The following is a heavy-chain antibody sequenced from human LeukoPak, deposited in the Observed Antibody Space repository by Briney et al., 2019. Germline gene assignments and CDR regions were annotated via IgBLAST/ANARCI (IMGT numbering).Heavy chain of an antibody. V-gene: IGHV4-59*01. CDR3: ARGWGYFDY. CDR1: GGSISSYY. D-gene: IGHD1-26*01. Sequence: SETLSPTCTVSGGSISSYYWSWIRPPPGKGLEWTGYIYYSGSTNYNPSLKSRVTISVDTSKNQFSLKLSSVTAADTAVYYCARGWGYFDYWGQGTLVTVSS. CDR2: IYYSGST. J-gene: IGHJ4*02.